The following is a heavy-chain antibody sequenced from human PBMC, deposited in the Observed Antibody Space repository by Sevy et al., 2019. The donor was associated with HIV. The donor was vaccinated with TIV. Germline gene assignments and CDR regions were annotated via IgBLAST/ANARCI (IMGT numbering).Heavy chain of an antibody. D-gene: IGHD2-15*01. CDR2: INAISSNI. Sequence: GGSLRLSCAASGFTFSSYDMNWVRQAPGKGLEWVSSINAISSNIYYADSVKGRFTISTDNAENSLYLQMNSARAEDTALYYCARDLFRGGNAVYGYWGQGTLVTVSS. CDR3: ARDLFRGGNAVYGY. CDR1: GFTFSSYD. V-gene: IGHV3-21*01. J-gene: IGHJ4*02.